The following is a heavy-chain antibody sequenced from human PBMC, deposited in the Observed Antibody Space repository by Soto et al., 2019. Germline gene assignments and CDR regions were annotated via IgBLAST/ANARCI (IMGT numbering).Heavy chain of an antibody. CDR1: GYTFTGYD. CDR3: ARGGHGIEYCSGGSCYSYYMDV. CDR2: MNPNSGNT. D-gene: IGHD2-15*01. Sequence: QVQLVQSGAEVKKPGASVKVSCQASGYTFTGYDINWVRQATGQGLEWMGWMNPNSGNTGYAQKFQGRVTMTRNTSISTAYMELSSLRSEDTAVYYCARGGHGIEYCSGGSCYSYYMDVWGKGTTVTVSS. V-gene: IGHV1-8*01. J-gene: IGHJ6*03.